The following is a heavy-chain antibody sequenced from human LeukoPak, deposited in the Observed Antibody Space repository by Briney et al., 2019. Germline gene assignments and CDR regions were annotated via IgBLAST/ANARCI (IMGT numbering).Heavy chain of an antibody. D-gene: IGHD6-13*01. J-gene: IGHJ4*02. CDR1: GGSIGIYY. Sequence: SETLSLTCNVSGGSIGIYYWSWIRQPPGKGLEWIGYIYYSGSTYYNPSLKSRVTISVDTSKNQFSLKLSSVTAADAAVYYCARSIAAAGRSDYFDYWGQGTLVTVSS. V-gene: IGHV4-30-4*08. CDR3: ARSIAAAGRSDYFDY. CDR2: IYYSGST.